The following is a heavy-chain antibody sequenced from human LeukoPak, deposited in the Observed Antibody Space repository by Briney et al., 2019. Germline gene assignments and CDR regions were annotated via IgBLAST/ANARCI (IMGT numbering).Heavy chain of an antibody. D-gene: IGHD4-23*01. CDR2: IYSGGST. CDR3: ARGEAVTTVVTTDF. Sequence: GGSLRLSCAASGFTVSSNYMSWVRRAPGKGLEWISVIYSGGSTYYADSVKGRFTISRDNSKNTLYLQMNSLRAEDTAVYYCARGEAVTTVVTTDFWGQGILVTVSS. CDR1: GFTVSSNY. V-gene: IGHV3-53*01. J-gene: IGHJ4*02.